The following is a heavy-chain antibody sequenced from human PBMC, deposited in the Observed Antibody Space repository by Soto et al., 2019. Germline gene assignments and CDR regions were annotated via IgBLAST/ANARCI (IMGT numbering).Heavy chain of an antibody. Sequence: GASVKVSCKASGGTFSSYAISWVRQAPGQGLEWMGGIIPIFGTANYAQKFQGRVTITADESTSTAYMELSSLRSEDTAVYYCAREARMEWLLYWYYWGQGTMVAVGS. CDR3: AREARMEWLLYWYY. J-gene: IGHJ4*02. CDR1: GGTFSSYA. V-gene: IGHV1-69*13. CDR2: IIPIFGTA. D-gene: IGHD3-3*01.